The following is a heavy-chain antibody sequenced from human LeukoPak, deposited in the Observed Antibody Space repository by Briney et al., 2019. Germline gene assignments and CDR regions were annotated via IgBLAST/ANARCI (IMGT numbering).Heavy chain of an antibody. CDR1: GYTFTGYY. Sequence: ASVKVSCKASGYTFTGYYMHWVRQAPGQGLEWMGWINPNSGGTNYAQKFQGRVTMTRDTSISTAYMQLSRLRSDDSAVYYCARDTDPTYYLHSGNYHTYWGQGTLVTVSS. V-gene: IGHV1-2*02. J-gene: IGHJ4*02. CDR3: ARDTDPTYYLHSGNYHTY. CDR2: INPNSGGT. D-gene: IGHD3-10*01.